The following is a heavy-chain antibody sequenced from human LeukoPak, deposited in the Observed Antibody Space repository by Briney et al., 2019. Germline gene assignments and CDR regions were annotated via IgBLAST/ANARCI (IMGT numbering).Heavy chain of an antibody. D-gene: IGHD5-18*01. CDR1: GFTFSSYW. Sequence: GGSLRLSCAASGFTFSSYWMSWVRQAPGKGLEWVATIRQDESEKYYVDSVKGRFTISRDNSKNTLYLQMNSLRAEDTAVYYCAKAGGYSYGPPYYYYYYMDVWGKGTTVTISS. CDR3: AKAGGYSYGPPYYYYYYMDV. CDR2: IRQDESEK. V-gene: IGHV3-7*01. J-gene: IGHJ6*03.